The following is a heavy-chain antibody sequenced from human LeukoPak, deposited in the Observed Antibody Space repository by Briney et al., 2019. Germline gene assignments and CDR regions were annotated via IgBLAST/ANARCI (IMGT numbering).Heavy chain of an antibody. CDR1: GYTFTSYG. Sequence: ASVKVSCKASGYTFTSYGISWVRQAPGQGLEWMGWISAYNGNTNYAQKLQGRVTMTSDKSTSTAYMELSSLRSEDTAVYYCATDNIVATITVYYYYMDVWGKGTTVTVSS. J-gene: IGHJ6*03. CDR2: ISAYNGNT. V-gene: IGHV1-18*01. CDR3: ATDNIVATITVYYYYMDV. D-gene: IGHD5-12*01.